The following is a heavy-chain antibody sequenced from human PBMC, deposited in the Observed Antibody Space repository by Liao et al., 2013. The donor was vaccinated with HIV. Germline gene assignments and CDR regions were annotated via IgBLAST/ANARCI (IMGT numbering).Heavy chain of an antibody. CDR3: ARGRSGAAFDP. Sequence: QLQLQESGPGLVKPSETLSLTCSVSGGSISRSDFFWGWIRQPPGKGLEWIGSIYYSGNTYYTPSLKSRVTMSLDTSRNHFSLKLTSVTAADTAMYYCARGRSGAAFDPWGQGTPVTVSS. D-gene: IGHD7-27*01. V-gene: IGHV4-39*07. CDR1: GGSISRSDFF. J-gene: IGHJ5*02. CDR2: IYYSGNT.